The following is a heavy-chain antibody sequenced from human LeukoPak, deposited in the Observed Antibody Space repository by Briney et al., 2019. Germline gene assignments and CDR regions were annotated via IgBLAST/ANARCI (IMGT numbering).Heavy chain of an antibody. D-gene: IGHD1-14*01. CDR1: GGSISSSSYY. V-gene: IGHV4-39*07. J-gene: IGHJ5*02. CDR3: ARDYPGGFDP. Sequence: PSETLSLTCTVSGGSISSSSYYWGWIRQPPGKGLEWIGSIYYSGSTYYNPSLKSRVTISVDTSKNQFSLKLSSVTAADTAVYYCARDYPGGFDPWGQGTLVTVSS. CDR2: IYYSGST.